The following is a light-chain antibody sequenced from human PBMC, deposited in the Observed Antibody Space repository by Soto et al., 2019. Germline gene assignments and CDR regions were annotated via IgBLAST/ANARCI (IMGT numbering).Light chain of an antibody. J-gene: IGKJ1*01. V-gene: IGKV1-39*01. CDR3: QHSYSSPPWT. CDR1: QSISTY. CDR2: RAS. Sequence: DIQMTQSPSSLSASVGDRVTISCRASQSISTYLNWYQQKPGTAPKLLIYRASSVKSGVPPRFSGSGSGRDFTLTISSLRPEDIATYFCQHSYSSPPWTFGQGTKAEVK.